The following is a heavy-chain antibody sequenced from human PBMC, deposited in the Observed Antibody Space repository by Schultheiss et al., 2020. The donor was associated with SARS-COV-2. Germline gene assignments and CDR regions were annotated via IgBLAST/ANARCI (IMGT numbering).Heavy chain of an antibody. CDR1: GGSFSGYY. Sequence: SETLSLTCAVYGGSFSGYYWGWIRQPPGKGLEWIGSIYHSGSTYYNPSLKSRVTISVDTSKNQFSLKLSSVTAADTAVYYCAREGDVVVPAAFNWFDPWGQGTLVTVSS. CDR2: IYHSGST. V-gene: IGHV4-38-2*02. CDR3: AREGDVVVPAAFNWFDP. J-gene: IGHJ5*02. D-gene: IGHD2-2*01.